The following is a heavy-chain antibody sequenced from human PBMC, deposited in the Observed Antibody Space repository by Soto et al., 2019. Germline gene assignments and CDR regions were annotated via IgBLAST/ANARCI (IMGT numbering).Heavy chain of an antibody. CDR2: IRSKANSYAT. J-gene: IGHJ5*02. CDR1: GFTFSGSA. V-gene: IGHV3-73*01. Sequence: EVQLVESGGGLVQPGGSLKLSCAASGFTFSGSAMHWVRQASGKGLEWVCRIRSKANSYATAYAASVKGRFTISRDDSKNTAYLQMNSLKTEDTAVYSCTRLPHDYYGSAYYNWFDPWGQGTLVTVSS. CDR3: TRLPHDYYGSAYYNWFDP. D-gene: IGHD3-10*01.